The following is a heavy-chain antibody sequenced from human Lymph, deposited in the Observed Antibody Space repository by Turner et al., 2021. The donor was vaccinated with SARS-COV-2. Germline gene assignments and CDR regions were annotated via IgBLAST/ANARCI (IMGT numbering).Heavy chain of an antibody. CDR3: AREGMFTVTTGLDY. Sequence: QVQLVASEGGVVQPGRSLGLSCAAFGFTFSSYAMHWVRQAPGKGLEWVAVISYDGSNKYFADSVRGRFTISRDNSKNTLYLQMNSLRAEDTAVYYCAREGMFTVTTGLDYWGQGTLVTVSS. CDR1: GFTFSSYA. J-gene: IGHJ4*02. V-gene: IGHV3-30-3*01. CDR2: ISYDGSNK. D-gene: IGHD4-17*01.